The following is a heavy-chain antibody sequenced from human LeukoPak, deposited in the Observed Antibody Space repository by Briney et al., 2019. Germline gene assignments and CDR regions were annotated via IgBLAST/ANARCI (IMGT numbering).Heavy chain of an antibody. J-gene: IGHJ6*04. CDR1: GGSISSYN. Sequence: SETLSLTCTVSGGSISSYNWSWIRQPPGKGLEWIGYIYYSGSTNYNPSLKSRVTISVDTSKNQFSLKLSSVTAADTAVYYCARGTAMVRGVVGYYYGMDVWGKGTTVTVSS. CDR2: IYYSGST. D-gene: IGHD3-10*01. V-gene: IGHV4-59*01. CDR3: ARGTAMVRGVVGYYYGMDV.